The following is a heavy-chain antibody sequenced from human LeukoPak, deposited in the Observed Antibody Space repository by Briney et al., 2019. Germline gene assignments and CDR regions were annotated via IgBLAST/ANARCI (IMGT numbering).Heavy chain of an antibody. J-gene: IGHJ5*02. V-gene: IGHV4-59*11. Sequence: SETLSLTCTVSGGSISSHYWSWIRQPPGKGLEWIGYIYYSGSTNYNPSLKSRVTISVDTSKNQFSLKLSSVTAADTAVYYCARELYSSSWYMFDPWGQGTLVTVSS. CDR3: ARELYSSSWYMFDP. CDR1: GGSISSHY. CDR2: IYYSGST. D-gene: IGHD6-13*01.